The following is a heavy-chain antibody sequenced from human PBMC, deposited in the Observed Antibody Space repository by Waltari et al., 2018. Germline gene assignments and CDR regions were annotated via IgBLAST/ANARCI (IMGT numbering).Heavy chain of an antibody. CDR2: ISGDASMK. J-gene: IGHJ4*02. D-gene: IGHD6-6*01. CDR1: GFIFSNYA. V-gene: IGHV3-23*01. CDR3: AKEERERLVPFDY. Sequence: EVQLLESGGGLVQPGGSLRLSCAASGFIFSNYAMSWVRQGPGKGLEWVSSISGDASMKQYADSMKGRFSLSIDNSKNILYLEINSLRPEDTAVYYCAKEERERLVPFDYWGQGTLVTVSS.